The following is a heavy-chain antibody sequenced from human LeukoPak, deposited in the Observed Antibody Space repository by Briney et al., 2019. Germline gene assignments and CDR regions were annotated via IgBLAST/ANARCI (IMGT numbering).Heavy chain of an antibody. Sequence: ASVKVSCKASGYTSINYDIRWVRQAPGQGLEWMGWISGYNGNTNYAQKFQGRVTMTTDTSTSTAYMELRSLRSDDTAVYYCAREVTHHVYYGMDVWGQGTTVTVSS. CDR2: ISGYNGNT. J-gene: IGHJ6*02. D-gene: IGHD4-23*01. CDR3: AREVTHHVYYGMDV. CDR1: GYTSINYD. V-gene: IGHV1-18*01.